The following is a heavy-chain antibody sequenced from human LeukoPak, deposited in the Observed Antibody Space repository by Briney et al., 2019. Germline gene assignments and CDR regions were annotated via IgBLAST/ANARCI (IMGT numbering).Heavy chain of an antibody. Sequence: PGGSLRLSCAASGFTFSSYSMNWVRQAPGKGLEWVSSISSSSSYIYYADSVKGRFTISRDNAKNSLYLQMNSLRAEDTALYYCAKDISPNEGVFFDYWGQGTLVTVSS. D-gene: IGHD1-1*01. CDR3: AKDISPNEGVFFDY. J-gene: IGHJ4*02. CDR2: ISSSSSYI. CDR1: GFTFSSYS. V-gene: IGHV3-21*04.